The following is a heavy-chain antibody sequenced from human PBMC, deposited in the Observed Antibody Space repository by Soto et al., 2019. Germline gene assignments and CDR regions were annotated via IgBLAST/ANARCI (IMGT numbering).Heavy chain of an antibody. CDR3: AGSPAKDGSLILLDY. D-gene: IGHD1-26*01. J-gene: IGHJ4*02. CDR2: INAGNGNT. V-gene: IGHV1-3*01. CDR1: GYTFTSYA. Sequence: GASVKVSCKASGYTFTSYAMHWVRQAPGQRLEWMGWINAGNGNTKYSQKFQGRVTITRDTSASTAYMELSSLRSEDTAVYYCAGSPAKDGSLILLDYWGQGTLVTVSS.